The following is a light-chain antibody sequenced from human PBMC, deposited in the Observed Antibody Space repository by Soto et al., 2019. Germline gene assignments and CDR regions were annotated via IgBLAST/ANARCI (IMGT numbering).Light chain of an antibody. Sequence: EIVLTQSPGTLSLSPGERATLSCRASQSVSSSYLAWYQQKPGQAPRLLIYGASSRATGIPDRFSGSGSGTDFTLTISRLEPEDFAVYYCQQDGSSPPGYTLGQGTNLEIK. CDR2: GAS. V-gene: IGKV3-20*01. CDR1: QSVSSSY. J-gene: IGKJ2*01. CDR3: QQDGSSPPGYT.